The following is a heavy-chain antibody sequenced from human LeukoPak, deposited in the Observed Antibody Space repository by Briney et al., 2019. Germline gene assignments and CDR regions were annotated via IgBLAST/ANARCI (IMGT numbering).Heavy chain of an antibody. CDR3: ARESRGGFDSSFPFAY. CDR1: GDSVSSNSTA. D-gene: IGHD3-22*01. Sequence: SQTLSLTCATSGDSVSSNSTAWTWIRQSPSRGLEWLGRTYYRSRWYNDYAVSVKGRITINPDTSKNQFSLQLNSVTPEDTAVYYCARESRGGFDSSFPFAYWGQGTLVTASS. J-gene: IGHJ4*02. V-gene: IGHV6-1*01. CDR2: TYYRSRWYN.